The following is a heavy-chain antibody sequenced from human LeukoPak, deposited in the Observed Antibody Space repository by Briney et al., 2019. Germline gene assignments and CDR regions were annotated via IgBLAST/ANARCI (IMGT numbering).Heavy chain of an antibody. D-gene: IGHD3-3*01. CDR1: GFTFSSYS. CDR2: ISSSSSYI. CDR3: AKDRSYYDFDY. V-gene: IGHV3-21*04. J-gene: IGHJ4*02. Sequence: PGGSLRLSCAASGFTFSSYSMNWVRQAPGKGLEWVSSISSSSSYIYYADSVKGRFTIPRDNSKNTLYLQMNSLRAEDTAVYYCAKDRSYYDFDYWGQGTLVTVSS.